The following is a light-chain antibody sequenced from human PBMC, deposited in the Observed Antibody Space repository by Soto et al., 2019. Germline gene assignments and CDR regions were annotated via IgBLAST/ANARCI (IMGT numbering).Light chain of an antibody. V-gene: IGKV3-15*01. CDR2: GAS. J-gene: IGKJ1*01. CDR1: QSVSSN. Sequence: EIVMTQSPATLSVSPGERATLSCRASQSVSSNLAWYQQRPGQPPRLLIYGASTRATGFPARFSGSGSGTEFTLTISSLQSEDSAVYYCQQYNNWWTFGHGTKVDIK. CDR3: QQYNNWWT.